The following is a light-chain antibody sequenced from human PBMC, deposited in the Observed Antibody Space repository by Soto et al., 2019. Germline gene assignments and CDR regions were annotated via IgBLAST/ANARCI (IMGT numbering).Light chain of an antibody. CDR3: QQYGSSPLT. CDR1: QSVSSSY. Sequence: EIVLTQSPGTLSLSPGERATLSCRASQSVSSSYLAWYQQKPGQAPRLLIYGASSRATGIPDRFSGSGSGTDFNLTISRLEPEDFAVYYCQQYGSSPLTFGGGPQVAIK. CDR2: GAS. V-gene: IGKV3-20*01. J-gene: IGKJ4*01.